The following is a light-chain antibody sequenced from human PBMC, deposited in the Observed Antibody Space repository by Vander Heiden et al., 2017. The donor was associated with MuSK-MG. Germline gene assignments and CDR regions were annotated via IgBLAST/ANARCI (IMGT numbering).Light chain of an antibody. CDR2: GAS. CDR3: QQYNNWPRT. Sequence: EIVMTQSPATLSVSPGERATLSCRASQSVNSNLAWYQHKPGQAPRALIYGASARATGIPARFSGSGSGTEFILTISSLQSEAFAVYYCQQYNNWPRTFGQGTKVEIK. V-gene: IGKV3-15*01. CDR1: QSVNSN. J-gene: IGKJ1*01.